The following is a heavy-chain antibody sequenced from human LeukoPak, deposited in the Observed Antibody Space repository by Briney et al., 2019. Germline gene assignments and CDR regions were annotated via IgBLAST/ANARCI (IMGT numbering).Heavy chain of an antibody. J-gene: IGHJ4*02. CDR3: ASLGAMYYDILTGYYPPDY. CDR2: INPSGGST. CDR1: GYTFTSYY. V-gene: IGHV1-46*01. D-gene: IGHD3-9*01. Sequence: ASVKVSCKASGYTFTSYYMHWVRQAPGQGLEWMGIINPSGGSTSYAQKFQGRVTMTRDMSTSTVYMELRSLRSDDTAVYYCASLGAMYYDILTGYYPPDYWGQGTLVTVSS.